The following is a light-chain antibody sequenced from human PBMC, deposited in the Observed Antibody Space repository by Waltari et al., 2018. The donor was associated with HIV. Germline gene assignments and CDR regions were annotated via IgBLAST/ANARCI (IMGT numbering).Light chain of an antibody. CDR1: SSDVGGYNF. CDR3: SSYTSSSTVV. V-gene: IGLV2-14*01. J-gene: IGLJ2*01. CDR2: EVS. Sequence: QSALTQPASVSGSPGQSITISCTGPSSDVGGYNFVSWYQRHPGKAPKLMIYEVSNRPSGVSNRFSGSKSGNTASLTISGLQAEDEADYSCSSYTSSSTVVFGGGTKLTVL.